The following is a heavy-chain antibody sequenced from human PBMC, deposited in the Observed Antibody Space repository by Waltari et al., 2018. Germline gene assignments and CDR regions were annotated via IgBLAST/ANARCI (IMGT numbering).Heavy chain of an antibody. D-gene: IGHD1-1*01. CDR2: IIPILGIA. Sequence: QVQLVQSGAEVKKSRSSVKVSCKASAGTFSSYALGWGRQAPGQGLEWMGGIIPILGIANYAQKFQGRVTITADKSTSTAYMELSSLRSEDTAVYYCARDWNHNWFDPWGQGTLVTVSS. J-gene: IGHJ5*02. CDR3: ARDWNHNWFDP. V-gene: IGHV1-69*10. CDR1: AGTFSSYA.